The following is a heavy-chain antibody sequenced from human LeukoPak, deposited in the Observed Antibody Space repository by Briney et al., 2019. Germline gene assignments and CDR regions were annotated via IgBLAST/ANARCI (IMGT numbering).Heavy chain of an antibody. J-gene: IGHJ3*01. CDR3: ATSGGVYSRDAFDV. V-gene: IGHV3-66*01. Sequence: QTGGSLRLSCAASGFAVSSKYMTWVRQAPGKGLECVSLMYSDQNTYYADSVKGRFTISRDNSRNTLYLQMNSLRAEDTAVYYCATSGGVYSRDAFDVWGQGAMVTVSS. CDR2: MYSDQNT. CDR1: GFAVSSKY. D-gene: IGHD5/OR15-5a*01.